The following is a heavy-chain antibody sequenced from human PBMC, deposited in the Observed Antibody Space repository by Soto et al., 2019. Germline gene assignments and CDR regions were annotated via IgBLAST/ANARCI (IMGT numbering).Heavy chain of an antibody. D-gene: IGHD6-19*01. CDR1: GDSVSINSAA. J-gene: IGHJ4*02. Sequence: SQTLSLTCAISGDSVSINSAALNWISRSPSRGLECLVRTYYRSKWYNDYAVSLKSRITINPDTSKNQFSLQLNSVTPEDTAVYYCASDSSGWYYFDYWGQGTLVTV. CDR2: TYYRSKWYN. CDR3: ASDSSGWYYFDY. V-gene: IGHV6-1*01.